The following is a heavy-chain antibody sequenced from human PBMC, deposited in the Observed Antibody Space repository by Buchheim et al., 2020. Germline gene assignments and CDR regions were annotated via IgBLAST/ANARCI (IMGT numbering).Heavy chain of an antibody. J-gene: IGHJ4*02. D-gene: IGHD3-22*01. CDR2: IGVSSSNT. CDR3: AKRDYSDTSGYPYFDC. V-gene: IGHV3-23*01. Sequence: VQLLESGGSLVQPGGSLRLSCAASGFTFSNYAMNWVRRAPGKGLEWVSSIGVSSSNTYYADSVKGRFTISRDNSKNTLFLQMNSLSAEDTAVYYCAKRDYSDTSGYPYFDCWGQGAL. CDR1: GFTFSNYA.